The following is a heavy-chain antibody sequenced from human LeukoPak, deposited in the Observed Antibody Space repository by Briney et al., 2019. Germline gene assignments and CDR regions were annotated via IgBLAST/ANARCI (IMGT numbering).Heavy chain of an antibody. Sequence: GASVKVSCKASGGTFSSYAISWVRQAPGQGLEWMGGIIPIFGPNYAQKFQGRATISADLATATAYMELSSLTSEDTSVYYCATGKDRSGYYYSLDYWGQGTLVAVSS. D-gene: IGHD3-22*01. CDR1: GGTFSSYA. V-gene: IGHV1-69*01. J-gene: IGHJ4*02. CDR2: IIPIFGP. CDR3: ATGKDRSGYYYSLDY.